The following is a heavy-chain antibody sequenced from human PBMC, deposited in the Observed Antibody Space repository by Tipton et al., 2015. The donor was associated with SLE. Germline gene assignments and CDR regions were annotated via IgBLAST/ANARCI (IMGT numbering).Heavy chain of an antibody. J-gene: IGHJ4*02. CDR1: GGSIGSSNNY. D-gene: IGHD3-22*01. CDR3: ATLSYYSDSRGYSTSLFDS. V-gene: IGHV4-39*01. CDR2: IYYSGNT. Sequence: TLSLTCAVSGGSIGSSNNYWDWLRQSPGKGLEWIGSIYYSGNTYYNPSLKSRVTISVDPPKNQFSLKLNSVIAADTAVYYCATLSYYSDSRGYSTSLFDSWGQGTLVIVSS.